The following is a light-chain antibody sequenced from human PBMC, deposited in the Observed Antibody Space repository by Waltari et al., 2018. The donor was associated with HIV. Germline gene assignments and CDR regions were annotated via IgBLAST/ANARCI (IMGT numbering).Light chain of an antibody. CDR1: SSNIGSNT. V-gene: IGLV1-44*01. CDR2: EVS. J-gene: IGLJ2*01. Sequence: QSVLTQPPSASGTPGQRVTISCSGSSSNIGSNTVNWYQQLPGTAPKLMISEVSSRPSWVSNRFSGSKSGNTASLTISGLQAEDEADYYCCSYTSSGTLVFGGGTKLTVL. CDR3: CSYTSSGTLV.